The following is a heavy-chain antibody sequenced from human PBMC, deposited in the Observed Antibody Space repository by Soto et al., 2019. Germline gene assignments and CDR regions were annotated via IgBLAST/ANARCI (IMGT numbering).Heavy chain of an antibody. CDR2: VSYDGSNK. J-gene: IGHJ2*01. D-gene: IGHD6-13*01. V-gene: IGHV3-30*03. CDR1: GFTFSSYG. Sequence: QVQLVESGGGVVQPGRSLRLSCAASGFTFSSYGMHWVRQAPGKGLEWVAVVSYDGSNKYYADSVKGRFNNSRDNSKNTLYLQMDSLRAEDTAVYYCATSIAAAGTGYFDLWGRGTLVTVSS. CDR3: ATSIAAAGTGYFDL.